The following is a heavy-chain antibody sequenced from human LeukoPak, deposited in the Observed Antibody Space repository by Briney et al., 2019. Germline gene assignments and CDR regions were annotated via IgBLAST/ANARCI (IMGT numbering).Heavy chain of an antibody. CDR3: ARDHCSINGCSNSFGP. CDR2: IYSINST. V-gene: IGHV3-66*03. Sequence: GGSLRLSCAASGFSVSNNYMSWVRQAPGKGLEWVSVIYSINSTNYADSVKGRFTVSRDSPKNTVYLQMDSLRADDTAVYYCARDHCSINGCSNSFGPWGQGTLVTVSP. D-gene: IGHD2-8*01. CDR1: GFSVSNNY. J-gene: IGHJ5*02.